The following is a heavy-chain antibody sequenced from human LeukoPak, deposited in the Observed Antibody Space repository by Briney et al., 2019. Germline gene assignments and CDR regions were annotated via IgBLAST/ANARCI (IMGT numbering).Heavy chain of an antibody. V-gene: IGHV1-69*06. Sequence: ASVKVSCKASGGTFSSYAISWVRQAPGQGLEWMGGIIPIFGTANYAQKFQGRVTITADKSKSTAYMELSSLRSEDTAVYYCARERSSGRSEFDYWGQGTLVTVSS. CDR3: ARERSSGRSEFDY. CDR1: GGTFSSYA. D-gene: IGHD6-19*01. J-gene: IGHJ4*02. CDR2: IIPIFGTA.